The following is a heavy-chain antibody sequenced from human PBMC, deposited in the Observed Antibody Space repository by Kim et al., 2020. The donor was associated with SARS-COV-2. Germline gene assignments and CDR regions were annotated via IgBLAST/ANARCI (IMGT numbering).Heavy chain of an antibody. CDR3: ARARYCSGGSCYRWAFDY. D-gene: IGHD2-15*01. Sequence: SRVTISVDTSKNQFSLKRSSVTAADTAVYYCARARYCSGGSCYRWAFDYWGQGTLVTVSS. V-gene: IGHV4-34*01. J-gene: IGHJ4*02.